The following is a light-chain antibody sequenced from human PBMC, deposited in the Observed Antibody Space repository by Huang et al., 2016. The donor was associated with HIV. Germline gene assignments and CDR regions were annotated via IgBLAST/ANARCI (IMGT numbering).Light chain of an antibody. CDR1: QSVKSN. CDR2: AAS. V-gene: IGKV3-15*01. J-gene: IGKJ2*01. CDR3: QHYDNWPPRYT. Sequence: ETVMTQSPAILSVSPGESATLSCRASQSVKSNLVWYQQRPGQPPRLLIYAASTRATGVPPRFSGSGSETAFTLTISDLQSEDFALYFCQHYDNWPPRYTFGQGTKLDIK.